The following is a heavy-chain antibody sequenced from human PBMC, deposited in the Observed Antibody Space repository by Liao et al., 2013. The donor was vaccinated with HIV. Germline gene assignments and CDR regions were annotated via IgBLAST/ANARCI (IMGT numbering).Heavy chain of an antibody. V-gene: IGHV4-61*02. CDR3: ARLNYYDSNNYYYYMDV. J-gene: IGHJ6*03. D-gene: IGHD3-22*01. CDR2: IYTSGST. CDR1: GGSISSSSYY. Sequence: QLQLQESGPGLVKPSETLSLTCTVSGGSISSSSYYWSWIRQPAGKGLEWIGRIYTSGSTNYNPSLKSRVTMSVDTSKNQFSLKLSSVTAADTAVYYCARLNYYDSNNYYYYMDVWGKGTTVTVSS.